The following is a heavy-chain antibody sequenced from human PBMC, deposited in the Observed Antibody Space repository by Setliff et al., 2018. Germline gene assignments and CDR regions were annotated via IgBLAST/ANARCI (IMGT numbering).Heavy chain of an antibody. CDR2: VYSTGGST. V-gene: IGHV4-61*02. CDR1: GHSIRSGISY. Sequence: SETLSLTCTVSGHSIRSGISYWSWIRQPAGKGLQWIGRVYSTGGSTNYNPSLKGRVTISLDTSKNQFSLKLTSVTAADTAVYYCARPHGGDYAFDIWGQGRMVTVSS. D-gene: IGHD3-16*01. J-gene: IGHJ3*02. CDR3: ARPHGGDYAFDI.